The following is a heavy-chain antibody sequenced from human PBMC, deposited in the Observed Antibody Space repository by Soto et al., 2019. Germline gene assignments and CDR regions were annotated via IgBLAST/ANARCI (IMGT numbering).Heavy chain of an antibody. CDR2: IYPGDSDT. CDR1: GYSFTSYW. J-gene: IGHJ6*02. Sequence: GESLKISCKGSGYSFTSYWIGWVRQMPGKGLEWMGIIYPGDSDTRYSPSFQGQVTISADKSISTAYLQWSSLKASDTAMYYCARHYYDFWSGYPYYYYGMDVWGQGATVTVSS. D-gene: IGHD3-3*01. V-gene: IGHV5-51*01. CDR3: ARHYYDFWSGYPYYYYGMDV.